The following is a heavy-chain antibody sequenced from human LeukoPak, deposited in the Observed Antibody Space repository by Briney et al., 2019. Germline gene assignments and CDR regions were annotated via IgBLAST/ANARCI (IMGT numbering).Heavy chain of an antibody. V-gene: IGHV3-53*01. Sequence: GGSLRLSCAASGFTISTNYMSWVRQAPGKGLEWVSVMYTGGSTYYADSVKGRFTISRDNSKNTLYLQMNSLRAEDTAVYYCAKGIIGSGAYYYYGMDVWGQGTTVTVSS. CDR3: AKGIIGSGAYYYYGMDV. D-gene: IGHD3-10*01. CDR2: MYTGGST. J-gene: IGHJ6*02. CDR1: GFTISTNY.